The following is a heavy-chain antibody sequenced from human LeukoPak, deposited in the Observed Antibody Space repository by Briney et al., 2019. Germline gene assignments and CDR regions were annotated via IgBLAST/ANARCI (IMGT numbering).Heavy chain of an antibody. V-gene: IGHV3-7*03. Sequence: PGGSLRLSCAASGFTFRSYWMSWVRQAPGKGLEWVANIKQDGNEKYYMDSVKGRFIISRDYAKDSLDLQMNSLRAEDTAVYYCVRVVESFYLYYYYYDMDVWGQGTTVTVSS. CDR2: IKQDGNEK. CDR3: VRVVESFYLYYYYYDMDV. J-gene: IGHJ6*02. D-gene: IGHD5/OR15-5a*01. CDR1: GFTFRSYW.